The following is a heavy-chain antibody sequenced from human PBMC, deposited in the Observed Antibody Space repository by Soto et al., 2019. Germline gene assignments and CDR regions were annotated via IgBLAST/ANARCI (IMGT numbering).Heavy chain of an antibody. J-gene: IGHJ3*02. V-gene: IGHV3-48*01. CDR1: GFTFSSYS. D-gene: IGHD2-15*01. Sequence: GGSLRLSCAASGFTFSSYSMNWVRQAPGKGLEWVSYISSSSSTIYYADSVKGRFTISRDNAKNSLYLQMNSLRAEDTAVYYCASWSPTGRAFDIWGQGKMVTVSS. CDR2: ISSSSSTI. CDR3: ASWSPTGRAFDI.